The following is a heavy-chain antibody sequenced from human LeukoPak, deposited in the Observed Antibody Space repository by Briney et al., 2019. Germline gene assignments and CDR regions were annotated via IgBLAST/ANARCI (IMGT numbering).Heavy chain of an antibody. D-gene: IGHD6-6*01. CDR1: GYTFTSYG. V-gene: IGHV1-18*01. CDR2: ISAYNGNT. J-gene: IGHJ4*02. Sequence: ASVKVSCKASGYTFTSYGISWVLQAPGQGLEWMGWISAYNGNTNYAQKLQGRVTMTTDTSTSTAYMELRSLRSDDTAVYYCARVSEVELVTDYWGQGTLVTVSS. CDR3: ARVSEVELVTDY.